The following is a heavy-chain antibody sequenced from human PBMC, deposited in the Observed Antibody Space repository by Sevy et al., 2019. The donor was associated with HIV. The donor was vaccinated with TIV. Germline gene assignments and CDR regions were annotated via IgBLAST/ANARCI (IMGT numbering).Heavy chain of an antibody. V-gene: IGHV3-21*01. Sequence: GGSLRLSCAASGFTFSSYSMNWVRQAPGKGLEWVSSISSSSSYIYYADSVKGRFTISRDNAKNSLYLQMNSLRAEDTAVYYCAREGSGAYYGSGSYDSPYYYYGMDVWGQGTTVTVSS. D-gene: IGHD3-10*01. J-gene: IGHJ6*02. CDR3: AREGSGAYYGSGSYDSPYYYYGMDV. CDR2: ISSSSSYI. CDR1: GFTFSSYS.